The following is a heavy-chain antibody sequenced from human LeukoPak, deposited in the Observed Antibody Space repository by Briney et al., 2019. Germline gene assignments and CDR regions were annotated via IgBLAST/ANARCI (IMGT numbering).Heavy chain of an antibody. V-gene: IGHV4-59*01. J-gene: IGHJ3*02. CDR3: ARERGSFGQDAFDI. Sequence: SETLSLTCTVSGGSISSYYWGWIRQPPGRGLEWIGYIYYSGSTNYNPSLKSRVTISVDTSKNQFSLKLSSVTAADTAVYYCARERGSFGQDAFDIWGQGTMVTVSS. D-gene: IGHD3-16*01. CDR2: IYYSGST. CDR1: GGSISSYY.